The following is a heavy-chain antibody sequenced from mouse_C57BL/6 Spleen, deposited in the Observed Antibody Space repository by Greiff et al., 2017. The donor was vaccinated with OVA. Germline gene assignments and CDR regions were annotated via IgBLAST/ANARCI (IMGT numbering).Heavy chain of an antibody. Sequence: EVKLMESEGGLVQPGSSMKLSCTASGFTFSDYYMAWVRQVPEKGLEWVANINYDGSSTYYLDSLKSRFIISRDNAKNILYLQMSSLKSEDTATYYGAGDRYCGSSYGGYFDYWGKGTTLTVSS. CDR2: INYDGSST. CDR1: GFTFSDYY. CDR3: AGDRYCGSSYGGYFDY. D-gene: IGHD1-1*01. V-gene: IGHV5-16*01. J-gene: IGHJ2*01.